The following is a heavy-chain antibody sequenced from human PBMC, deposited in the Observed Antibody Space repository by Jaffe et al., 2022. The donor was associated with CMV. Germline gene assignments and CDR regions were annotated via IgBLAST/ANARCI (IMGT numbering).Heavy chain of an antibody. V-gene: IGHV3-49*04. Sequence: EVQLVESGGGLVQPGRSLRLSCTASGFTFGDYAMSWVRQAPGKGLEWVGFIRSKAYGGTTEYAASVKGRFTISRDDSKSIAYLQMNSLKTEDTAVYYCTSGDGYRPHFDYWGQGTLVTVSS. CDR2: IRSKAYGGTT. J-gene: IGHJ4*02. CDR3: TSGDGYRPHFDY. D-gene: IGHD5-12*01. CDR1: GFTFGDYA.